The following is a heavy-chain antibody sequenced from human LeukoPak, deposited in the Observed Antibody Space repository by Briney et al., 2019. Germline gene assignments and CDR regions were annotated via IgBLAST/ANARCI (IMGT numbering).Heavy chain of an antibody. Sequence: PGGSLRLSCAASGFAFSAYNMNWVRQTPGKGLEWVSSISDSSNYIYYADSVKGRFTISRDNAQKSLYLEMNSLRAEDTAVYYCARAVTSTEGYWGQGTLVTVSS. V-gene: IGHV3-21*04. CDR3: ARAVTSTEGY. CDR1: GFAFSAYN. J-gene: IGHJ4*02. CDR2: ISDSSNYI.